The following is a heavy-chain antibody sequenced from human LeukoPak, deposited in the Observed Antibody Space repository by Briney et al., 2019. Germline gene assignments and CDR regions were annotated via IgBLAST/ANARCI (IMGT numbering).Heavy chain of an antibody. J-gene: IGHJ4*02. CDR1: GFTLTSYA. CDR3: ATWRFLEWLLSMFDY. Sequence: GGSLRLSCPASGFTLTSYAMSWVRQAPGKGLEWVSAISGSGDKTYYADSVKGRFTISRDNSKNTVYLQMNSLRAEDTAVYHCATWRFLEWLLSMFDYWGQGTLVTVSS. V-gene: IGHV3-23*01. CDR2: ISGSGDKT. D-gene: IGHD3-3*01.